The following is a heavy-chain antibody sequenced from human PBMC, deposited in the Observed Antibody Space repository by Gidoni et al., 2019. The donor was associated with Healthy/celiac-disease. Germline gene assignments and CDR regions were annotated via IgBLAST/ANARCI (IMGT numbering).Heavy chain of an antibody. CDR2: IKQDGSEK. Sequence: EVQLVESGGGLVQPGGSLRLSCAASGFTFSRYWISWVRQAPGKGLEWVANIKQDGSEKYYVDSVKGRFTISRDNAKNSLYLQMNSLRAEDTAVYYCARDGWSSWPYYYYGMDVWGQGTTVTVSS. V-gene: IGHV3-7*03. D-gene: IGHD6-13*01. CDR3: ARDGWSSWPYYYYGMDV. CDR1: GFTFSRYW. J-gene: IGHJ6*02.